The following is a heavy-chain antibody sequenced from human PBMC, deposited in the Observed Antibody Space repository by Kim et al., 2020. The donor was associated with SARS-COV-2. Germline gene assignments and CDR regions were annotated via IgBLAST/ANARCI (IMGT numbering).Heavy chain of an antibody. CDR1: GFTFSSYW. CDR3: ARGEGEWSYYDSSGYYYY. J-gene: IGHJ4*02. CDR2: IKQDGSEK. Sequence: GGSLRLSCAASGFTFSSYWMSWVRQAPGKGLEWVAKIKQDGSEKYYVDSVKCRFTISRDNDKNSLYRQMNSLRAEDTAVYYCARGEGEWSYYDSSGYYYYWGQGSLVTVSS. V-gene: IGHV3-7*01. D-gene: IGHD3-22*01.